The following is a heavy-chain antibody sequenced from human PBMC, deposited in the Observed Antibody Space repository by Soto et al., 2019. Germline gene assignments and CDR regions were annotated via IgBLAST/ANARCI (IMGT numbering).Heavy chain of an antibody. D-gene: IGHD2-15*01. CDR3: ARLHRYCTGGSCFVLDY. V-gene: IGHV4-59*08. J-gene: IGHJ4*02. Sequence: SETLSLTCTVSDDSVNNYYWSWIRQPPGKGLEWIGYLYYSGTTNYNPSLKSRVTISVDTSKNQFSLKLSSVTAADTAVYYCARLHRYCTGGSCFVLDYWGQGTLVTVSS. CDR2: LYYSGTT. CDR1: DDSVNNYY.